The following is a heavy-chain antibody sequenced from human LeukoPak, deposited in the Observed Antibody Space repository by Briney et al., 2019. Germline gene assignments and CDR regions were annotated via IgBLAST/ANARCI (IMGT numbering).Heavy chain of an antibody. Sequence: SETLSLTCAVSGGSISSGGYSWSWIRQPPGKGLEWIGYIYHSGSTYYNPSLKSRVTISVDRSKNQFSLKLSSVTAADTAVYYCARDCSSTSCVDAFDIWGQGTMVTVSS. D-gene: IGHD2-2*01. CDR1: GGSISSGGYS. CDR2: IYHSGST. J-gene: IGHJ3*02. V-gene: IGHV4-30-2*01. CDR3: ARDCSSTSCVDAFDI.